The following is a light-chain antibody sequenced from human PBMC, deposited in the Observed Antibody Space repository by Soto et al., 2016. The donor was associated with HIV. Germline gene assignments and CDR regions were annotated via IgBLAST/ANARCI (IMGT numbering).Light chain of an antibody. CDR1: QDINNN. V-gene: IGKV1-33*01. CDR2: AAL. J-gene: IGKJ4*01. Sequence: DIQMTQSPSSLSASVGDRVTITCQASQDINNNLNWFQQKPGKAPKLLIYAALNVEVGDPSRFSGSGSGTDFTFTISSLQPEDVAAYYCQQHGNLPHTFGGGTKVEI. CDR3: QQHGNLPHT.